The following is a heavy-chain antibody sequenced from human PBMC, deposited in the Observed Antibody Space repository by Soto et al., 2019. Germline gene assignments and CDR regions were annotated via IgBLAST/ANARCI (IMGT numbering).Heavy chain of an antibody. CDR1: GGTFSSYA. Sequence: ASVKVSCKASGGTFSSYAMSWVRQAPGQGLEWMGGIIPIFGTANYAQKFQGRVTTTADESTSTAYIELSSLRSEDTAVYYCAREAKNIAAAGLSYYYYGMDVWGQGTTVTVSS. J-gene: IGHJ6*02. CDR2: IIPIFGTA. CDR3: AREAKNIAAAGLSYYYYGMDV. V-gene: IGHV1-69*13. D-gene: IGHD6-13*01.